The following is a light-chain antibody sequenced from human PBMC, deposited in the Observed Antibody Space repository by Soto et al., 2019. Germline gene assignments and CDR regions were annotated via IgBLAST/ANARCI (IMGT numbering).Light chain of an antibody. CDR3: QQYGSSPKT. CDR1: QSVSSSY. J-gene: IGKJ1*01. V-gene: IGKV3-20*01. CDR2: GAS. Sequence: EIVLTQSPGTLSLSPGERATLSCRASQSVSSSYLAWYQQKPGQAPRLLIYGASSRSTGNTNRFSGSGSGTDFTLTITRLEREDFAVYYCQQYGSSPKTFGQGTKVEIK.